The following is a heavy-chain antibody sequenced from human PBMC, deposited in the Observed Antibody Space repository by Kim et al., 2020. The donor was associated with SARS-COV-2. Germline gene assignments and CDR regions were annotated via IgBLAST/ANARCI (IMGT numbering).Heavy chain of an antibody. CDR3: ARGYKSTVGY. V-gene: IGHV3-21*01. Sequence: YIYSAEAVKGRVTIAGDSAKNSLDLQMNSRRAEDTAVYYCARGYKSTVGYWGQGTLVTVSS. J-gene: IGHJ4*02. CDR2: YI. D-gene: IGHD1-20*01.